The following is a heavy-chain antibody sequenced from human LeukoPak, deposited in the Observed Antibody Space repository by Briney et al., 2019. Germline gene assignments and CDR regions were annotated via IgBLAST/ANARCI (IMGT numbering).Heavy chain of an antibody. J-gene: IGHJ4*02. D-gene: IGHD5-18*01. CDR2: ISPNSGGT. Sequence: ASVKVSCKASGYTFTGYYMHWVRQAPGQGLEWMGWISPNSGGTNYAQKFQGRVAMTRDTSISTAYMELSRLRSDDTAVYYCARVGTVDTAMVTLFGDLYYFDYWGQGTLVTVSS. CDR1: GYTFTGYY. CDR3: ARVGTVDTAMVTLFGDLYYFDY. V-gene: IGHV1-2*02.